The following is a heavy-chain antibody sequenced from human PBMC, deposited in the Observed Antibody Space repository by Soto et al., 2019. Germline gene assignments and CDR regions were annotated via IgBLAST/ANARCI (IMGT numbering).Heavy chain of an antibody. Sequence: GGSLRLSCAASGFTFSSYWMSWVRQAPGKGLEWVANIKQDGSEKYYVDFVKGRFTISRDNAKNLLYLQMNSLRAEDTAVYYCASSHPPETWEMATIILYYWGQGTLVTVSS. CDR2: IKQDGSEK. J-gene: IGHJ4*02. V-gene: IGHV3-7*05. CDR1: GFTFSSYW. CDR3: ASSHPPETWEMATIILYY. D-gene: IGHD5-12*01.